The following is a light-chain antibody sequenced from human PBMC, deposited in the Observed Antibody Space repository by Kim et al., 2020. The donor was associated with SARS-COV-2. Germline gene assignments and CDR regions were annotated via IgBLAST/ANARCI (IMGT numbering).Light chain of an antibody. V-gene: IGLV3-19*01. CDR2: GKN. CDR3: QSRDSGGNVL. Sequence: SSELTQDPAVSVALGQTVRITCQGDSLRNYYATWYQQKPRQAPVLVIFGKNNRPSGIPDRFSGSASGNTASLTISGAQAEDEADFYCQSRDSGGNVLFGGGTQLTVL. CDR1: SLRNYY. J-gene: IGLJ7*01.